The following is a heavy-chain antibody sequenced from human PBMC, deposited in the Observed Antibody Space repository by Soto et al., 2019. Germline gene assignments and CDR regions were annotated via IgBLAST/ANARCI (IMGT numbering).Heavy chain of an antibody. CDR2: ISGSGGST. D-gene: IGHD6-19*01. CDR1: GFTFSSYA. CDR3: ASRTSGWYFDY. V-gene: IGHV3-23*01. J-gene: IGHJ4*02. Sequence: EVQLLESGGGLVQPGGSLRLSCTASGFTFSSYAMNWVRQAPGKGLEWVSVISGSGGSTYYADSVKGRFTISRDNSKNELYMQMNSLRAEDTAVYYCASRTSGWYFDYWGQGSLVTVYS.